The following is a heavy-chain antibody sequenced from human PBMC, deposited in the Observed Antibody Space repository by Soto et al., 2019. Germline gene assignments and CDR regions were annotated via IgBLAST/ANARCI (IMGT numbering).Heavy chain of an antibody. CDR1: GFTFSDYA. Sequence: QVQLVESGGGVVQPGRSLRLSCAASGFTFSDYAMHWVRQAPGKGLAWVAVISYDGSNKYYADSVKGRFTSSRDSSKNTLSMQMNSLRVEDTAVYYCAGSYGDSVYWGQGTLVTVSS. CDR2: ISYDGSNK. CDR3: AGSYGDSVY. J-gene: IGHJ4*02. D-gene: IGHD4-17*01. V-gene: IGHV3-30-3*01.